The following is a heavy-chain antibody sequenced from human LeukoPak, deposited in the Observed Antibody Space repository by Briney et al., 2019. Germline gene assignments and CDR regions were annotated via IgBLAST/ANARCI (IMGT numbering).Heavy chain of an antibody. J-gene: IGHJ1*01. Sequence: KTGGSLRLSCAASGFTLNNAWMSWVRQAPGKGLEWLGRIKRETDGGTIDYAAPVKGRFTISRDDSRNTLYQQMDSLKIEDTAVYYCTTDRYYDNSELQFQHWGQGTLVTVSS. CDR3: TTDRYYDNSELQFQH. D-gene: IGHD3-22*01. V-gene: IGHV3-15*01. CDR1: GFTLNNAW. CDR2: IKRETDGGTI.